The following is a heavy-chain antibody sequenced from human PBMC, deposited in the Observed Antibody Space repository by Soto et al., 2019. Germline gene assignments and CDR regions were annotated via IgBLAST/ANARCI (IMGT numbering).Heavy chain of an antibody. CDR3: XXXXXSGXRQGFDP. CDR1: GGSISSGDYY. J-gene: IGHJ5*02. V-gene: IGHV4-31*03. CDR2: IYYSGST. Sequence: QVQLQESGPGLVKPSQTLSLTCTVSGGSISSGDYYWSWIRQHPGKGLEWIGYIYYSGSTYYNPSLXSRVTXSXDTXXNXXXXXXXXXTXXXTXXXXXXXXXSGXRQGFDPWGQGTLVTVSS. D-gene: IGHD2-21*02.